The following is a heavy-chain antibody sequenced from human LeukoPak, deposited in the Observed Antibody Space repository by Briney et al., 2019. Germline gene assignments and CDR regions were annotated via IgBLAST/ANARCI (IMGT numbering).Heavy chain of an antibody. CDR1: GYTFTGYY. J-gene: IGHJ4*02. Sequence: GASVKVSCKASGYTFTGYYMHWVRQAPGQGLEWMGWINPNIGGTNYAQKFQGRVTMTRDTSIRPAYMELSRLRSDDTAVSYCARSYYDFWSGYSSRVLDYWGQGSLVTVSS. D-gene: IGHD3-3*01. CDR3: ARSYYDFWSGYSSRVLDY. V-gene: IGHV1-2*02. CDR2: INPNIGGT.